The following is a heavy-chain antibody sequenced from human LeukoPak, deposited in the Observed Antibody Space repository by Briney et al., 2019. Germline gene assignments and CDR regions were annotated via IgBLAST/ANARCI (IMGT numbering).Heavy chain of an antibody. CDR1: GYTFTSYD. CDR2: MNPNSGNT. Sequence: ASVKVSCKASGYTFTSYDINWVRQATGQGLEWMGWMNPNSGNTSYAQKFQGRVTMTRDTSTSTVYMELSSLRSEDTAVYYCARDIALFSGSYSENFDYWGQGTLVTVSS. CDR3: ARDIALFSGSYSENFDY. V-gene: IGHV1-8*01. J-gene: IGHJ4*02. D-gene: IGHD1-26*01.